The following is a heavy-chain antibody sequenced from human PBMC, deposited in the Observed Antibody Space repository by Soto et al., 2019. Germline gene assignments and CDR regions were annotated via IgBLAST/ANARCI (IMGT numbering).Heavy chain of an antibody. D-gene: IGHD2-2*02. V-gene: IGHV3-21*01. CDR2: ISSRSDI. CDR3: GREYTAWPLAYGLDV. J-gene: IGHJ6*02. CDR1: GYTFSTYS. Sequence: GGSLSLSCVGSGYTFSTYSINWVRQAPGKGLEWVSSISSRSDIYYADSVKGRFTISRDNAKNSVSLQMNSLRAEDTAVYYCGREYTAWPLAYGLDVWGQGTTVTVSS.